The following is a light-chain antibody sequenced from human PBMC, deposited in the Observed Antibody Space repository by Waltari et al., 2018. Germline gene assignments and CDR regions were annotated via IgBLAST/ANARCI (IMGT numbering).Light chain of an antibody. CDR1: TGVGKY. CDR3: QKYDFLPAT. J-gene: IGKJ1*01. Sequence: EIVLTQSPGTLSLSPGGRATLPCRVSTGVGKYLAWYQQRPGQAPRLLLYHTSIRATGIPDRFSGSGYGTDFSLTISRLEPEDFAVYYCQKYDFLPATFGQGTTVEIK. V-gene: IGKV3-20*01. CDR2: HTS.